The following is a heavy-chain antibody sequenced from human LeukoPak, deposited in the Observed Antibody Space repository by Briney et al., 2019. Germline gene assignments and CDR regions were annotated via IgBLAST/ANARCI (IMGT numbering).Heavy chain of an antibody. CDR1: GDTVSSNSAA. Sequence: QTLSLTCAISGDTVSSNSAAWNWIRPSPSRGLEWLGRTYYRSKWSNDYAVSVKSRITINPDTSKNQFSLQLNSVTPEDTAVYYCASGTYYRGFDAWGQGTLVTVSS. CDR3: ASGTYYRGFDA. D-gene: IGHD1-26*01. V-gene: IGHV6-1*01. CDR2: TYYRSKWSN. J-gene: IGHJ5*02.